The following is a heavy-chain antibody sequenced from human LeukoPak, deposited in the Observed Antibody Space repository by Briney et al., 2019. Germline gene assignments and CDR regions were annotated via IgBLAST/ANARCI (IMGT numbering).Heavy chain of an antibody. CDR3: AKVLTHIDY. V-gene: IGHV3-30*04. Sequence: GGSLRLSCAASGFTFSSYAMHWVRQAPGKGLEWVAVISYDGSNKHYADSVKGRFTISRDNSKNTLYLQMNSLRAEDTAVYHCAKVLTHIDYWGQGTLVTVSS. CDR2: ISYDGSNK. CDR1: GFTFSSYA. J-gene: IGHJ4*02.